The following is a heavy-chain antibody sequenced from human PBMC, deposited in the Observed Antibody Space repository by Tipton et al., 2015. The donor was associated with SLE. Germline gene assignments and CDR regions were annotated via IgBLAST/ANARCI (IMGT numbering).Heavy chain of an antibody. CDR2: IYYTGAT. V-gene: IGHV4-31*02. CDR3: ARMGGIRWYFDL. J-gene: IGHJ2*01. Sequence: LRLSCAVYGGSFSAYYWTWIRQHPGKGLEWIGYIYYTGATYFNPSLESRVTMSVDTSENQFSLKLTSVTAADTAIYYCARMGGIRWYFDLWGRDTLVTVSS. CDR1: GGSFSAYY. D-gene: IGHD3-16*01.